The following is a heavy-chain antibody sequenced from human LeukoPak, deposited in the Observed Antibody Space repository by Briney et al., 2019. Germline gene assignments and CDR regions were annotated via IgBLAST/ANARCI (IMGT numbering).Heavy chain of an antibody. CDR1: GYTFTDYY. CDR3: ARLEIAVAGPDY. J-gene: IGHJ4*02. Sequence: SVKVSCKASGYTFTDYYIHWVRQAPGQGLEWMGGIIPIFGTANYAQKFQGRVTITTDESTSTAYMELSSLRSEDTAVYYCARLEIAVAGPDYWGQGTLVTVSS. CDR2: IIPIFGTA. V-gene: IGHV1-69*05. D-gene: IGHD6-19*01.